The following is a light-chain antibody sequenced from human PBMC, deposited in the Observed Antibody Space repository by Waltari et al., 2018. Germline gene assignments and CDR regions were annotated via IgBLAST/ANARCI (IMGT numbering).Light chain of an antibody. CDR3: SSYAGSSKVV. J-gene: IGLJ2*01. Sequence: QSALTQPASVSGSPGQSITIPCTGTSSDVGNYKRVSWYQQHPGKAPKLMIYAVSKRPSGVSDRFSCSKSGDMASLTIAGLQPEDEAEYFCSSYAGSSKVVFGGGTKVTVL. CDR1: SSDVGNYKR. CDR2: AVS. V-gene: IGLV2-23*02.